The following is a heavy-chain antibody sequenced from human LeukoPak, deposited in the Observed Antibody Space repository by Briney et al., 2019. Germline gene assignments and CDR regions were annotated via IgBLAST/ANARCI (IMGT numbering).Heavy chain of an antibody. CDR3: ARVSIAGSTIAFDM. Sequence: GGSLRLSCAASGFTFSSYAMSWVRQAPGKGLEWVANIKQDGSERHYVDSVKGRFTISKDNAKNSLYLQMDSLRVEDTAVYYCARVSIAGSTIAFDMWGQGTMVTVSS. V-gene: IGHV3-7*01. CDR1: GFTFSSYA. D-gene: IGHD2-15*01. J-gene: IGHJ3*02. CDR2: IKQDGSER.